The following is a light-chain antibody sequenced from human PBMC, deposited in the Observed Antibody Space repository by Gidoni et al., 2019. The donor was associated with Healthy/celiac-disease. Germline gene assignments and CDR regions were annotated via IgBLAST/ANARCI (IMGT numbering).Light chain of an antibody. J-gene: IGLJ3*02. Sequence: SYVRTQPLSVSVAPGKTAMITCGGNNIGSKSVHWYQQKPGQAPVLVVYDDSDRPSGIPERFSGSNSGNTATLTISRVEAGDEADYYCQVWDSSSDHWVFGGGTKLTVL. CDR2: DDS. V-gene: IGLV3-21*03. CDR1: NIGSKS. CDR3: QVWDSSSDHWV.